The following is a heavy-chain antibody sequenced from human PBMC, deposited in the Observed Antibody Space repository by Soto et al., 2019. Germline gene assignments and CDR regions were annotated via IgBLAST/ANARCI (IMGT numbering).Heavy chain of an antibody. J-gene: IGHJ3*02. Sequence: PSETLSLTCTVSGGSISSGGYYWSWIRQHPGKGLEWIGYIYYSGSTYYNPSLKSRVTISVDTSKNQFSLKLSSVTAADTAVYYCASGINYYDSSGYYAWGAFDIWGPGTMLTVSS. D-gene: IGHD3-22*01. CDR1: GGSISSGGYY. CDR2: IYYSGST. V-gene: IGHV4-31*03. CDR3: ASGINYYDSSGYYAWGAFDI.